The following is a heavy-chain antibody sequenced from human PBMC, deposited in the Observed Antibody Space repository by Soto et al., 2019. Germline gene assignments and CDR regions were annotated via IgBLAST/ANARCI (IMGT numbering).Heavy chain of an antibody. CDR2: IYTSGST. J-gene: IGHJ4*02. CDR3: ASSEGGSTSWSFDY. D-gene: IGHD2-2*01. CDR1: GGSISSYY. Sequence: SETLSLTCTVSGGSISSYYWSWIRQPAGKGLEWIGRIYTSGSTNYNPSLKSRVTMSVDTSKNQFSLKLSSVTAADTDVYYCASSEGGSTSWSFDYWGQGTLVTVSS. V-gene: IGHV4-4*07.